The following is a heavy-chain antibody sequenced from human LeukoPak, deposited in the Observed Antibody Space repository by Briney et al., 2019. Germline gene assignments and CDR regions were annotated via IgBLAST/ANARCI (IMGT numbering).Heavy chain of an antibody. CDR2: TYPSDSDT. CDR1: GYTFTSYW. D-gene: IGHD3-9*01. CDR3: MRRISLTGQNWFDP. Sequence: GESLKISCKGSGYTFTSYWIAWVRQMPGKGLEWMGITYPSDSDTRYSPSFQGQVTISADKSISTAYLQWSSLKASDTAMYYCMRRISLTGQNWFDPWGQGTLVTVSS. J-gene: IGHJ5*02. V-gene: IGHV5-51*01.